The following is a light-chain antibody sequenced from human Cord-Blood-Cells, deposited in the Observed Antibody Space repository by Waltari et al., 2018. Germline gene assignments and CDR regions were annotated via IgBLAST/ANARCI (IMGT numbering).Light chain of an antibody. CDR3: CSYAGSYRV. Sequence: QSALTQPRSTSGSPGQSVTISSTGTSSDVGGSNSVSWYQQHPGKAPKLMIYDVSKRPSGVPDRFSGSKSGNTASLTISGLQAEDEADYYCCSYAGSYRVFGTGTKVTVL. V-gene: IGLV2-11*01. J-gene: IGLJ1*01. CDR1: SSDVGGSNS. CDR2: DVS.